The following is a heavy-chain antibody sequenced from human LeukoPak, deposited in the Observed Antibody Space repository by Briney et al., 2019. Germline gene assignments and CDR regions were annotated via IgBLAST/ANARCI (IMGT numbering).Heavy chain of an antibody. CDR2: IFTSGST. Sequence: SETLSLTCTVSGDSISTYYWSWIRQPAGKGLEWIGRIFTSGSTNYNPSPKSRVTMSLDTSKNQFSLKLSSVTAADTAVYYCARKALPGNWFDPWGQGALVTVSS. J-gene: IGHJ5*02. CDR1: GDSISTYY. V-gene: IGHV4-4*07. CDR3: ARKALPGNWFDP.